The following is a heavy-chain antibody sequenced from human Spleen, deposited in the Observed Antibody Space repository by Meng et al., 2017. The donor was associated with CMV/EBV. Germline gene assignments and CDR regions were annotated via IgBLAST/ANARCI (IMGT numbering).Heavy chain of an antibody. CDR2: INHSGST. J-gene: IGHJ5*02. Sequence: SETLSLTCAVYGGSFSGYYWSWIRQPPGKGLEWIGEINHSGSTNYNPSLKSRVTISVDKSKNQFSLKLSSVTAADTAVYYCARDLYSGSWGGINWFDPWGQGTLVTVSS. V-gene: IGHV4-34*01. D-gene: IGHD1-26*01. CDR1: GGSFSGYY. CDR3: ARDLYSGSWGGINWFDP.